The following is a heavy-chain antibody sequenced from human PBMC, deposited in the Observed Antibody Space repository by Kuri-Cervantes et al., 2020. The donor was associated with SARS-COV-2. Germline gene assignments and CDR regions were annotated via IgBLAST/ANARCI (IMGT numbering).Heavy chain of an antibody. CDR3: ARDSSITPRDFDY. CDR1: GFTFSSYG. D-gene: IGHD6-13*01. CDR2: IWYDGSNK. Sequence: GGSLRLSCAAPGFTFSSYGMHWVRQAPGKGLEWVAVIWYDGSNKYYADSVKGRFTISRDNSKNTLYLQMNSLRAEDTAVYYCARDSSITPRDFDYWGQGTLVTVSS. V-gene: IGHV3-33*01. J-gene: IGHJ4*02.